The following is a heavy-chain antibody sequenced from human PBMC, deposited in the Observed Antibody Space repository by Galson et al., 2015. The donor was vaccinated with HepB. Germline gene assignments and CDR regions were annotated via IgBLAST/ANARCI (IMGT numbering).Heavy chain of an antibody. D-gene: IGHD2-21*01. CDR1: GSRFDSHF. CDR3: TRLHSYAFDL. V-gene: IGHV3-7*03. CDR2: VNQGGGAN. J-gene: IGHJ3*01. Sequence: SLRLSCAASGSRFDSHFMAWVRQTPVKGLEWVADVNQGGGANFYLDSVKGRFTISRDNAKNSVYLQMSSLTAEDTAVYYCTRLHSYAFDLWGQGTMVIVS.